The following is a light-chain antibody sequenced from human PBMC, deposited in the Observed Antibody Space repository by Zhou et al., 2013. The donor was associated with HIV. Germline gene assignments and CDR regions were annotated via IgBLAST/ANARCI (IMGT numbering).Light chain of an antibody. CDR1: QDISKY. CDR3: QQYQSDPWT. CDR2: DAF. V-gene: IGKV1-33*01. Sequence: DIQMTQSPSSLSASVGDRVTFTCQASQDISKYLNWYQQKPGKAPQLLIFDAFNLHTGVSSRFRGGGSGTEFSLTISGLQPNDSATFHCQQYQSDPWTFGQGTTLEIK. J-gene: IGKJ1*01.